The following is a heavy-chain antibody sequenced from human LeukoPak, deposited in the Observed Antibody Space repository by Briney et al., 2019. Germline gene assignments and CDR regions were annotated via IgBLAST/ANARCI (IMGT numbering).Heavy chain of an antibody. V-gene: IGHV4-59*01. CDR3: AREGPNSSGYYPDAFDI. J-gene: IGHJ3*02. CDR2: IYYSGST. D-gene: IGHD3-22*01. Sequence: SETLSLTCTVSGGSISSYYWSWIRQPPGKGLEWIGYIYYSGSTNYNPSLKSRVTISVDTSKNQFSLKLSSVTAADTAVYYCAREGPNSSGYYPDAFDIWGQGTMVTVSS. CDR1: GGSISSYY.